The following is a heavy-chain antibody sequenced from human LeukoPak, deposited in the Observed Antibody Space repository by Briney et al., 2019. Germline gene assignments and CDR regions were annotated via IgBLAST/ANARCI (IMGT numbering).Heavy chain of an antibody. D-gene: IGHD3-9*01. CDR2: IYNSRST. Sequence: SETLSHTCTVSGGSTSSYYWTWIRQPPGEGLEWIGYIYNSRSTNYNPSLNSRVTISADASKNQFSLKLNSVTAADTAVYYCARRNVLTEGEAFDIWGQGTMVTVSS. CDR3: ARRNVLTEGEAFDI. V-gene: IGHV4-59*08. J-gene: IGHJ3*02. CDR1: GGSTSSYY.